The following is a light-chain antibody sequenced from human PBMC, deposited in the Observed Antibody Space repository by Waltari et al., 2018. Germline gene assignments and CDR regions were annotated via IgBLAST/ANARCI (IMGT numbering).Light chain of an antibody. J-gene: IGKJ2*01. V-gene: IGKV4-1*01. CDR2: WAS. CDR1: QSVLYSSNNKNY. CDR3: QQYYTTPQT. Sequence: DVVMTQSPDSLAVSLGERATINCKTTQSVLYSSNNKNYLGWYQQKPGHPPKLLMYWASTRESGVPDRFSGSGSGTDFTLTINSLQPEDVAVYYCQQYYTTPQTFGQGTKVEIK.